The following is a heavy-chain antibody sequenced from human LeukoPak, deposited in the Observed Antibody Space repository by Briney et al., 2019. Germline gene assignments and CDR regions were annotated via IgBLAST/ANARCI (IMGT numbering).Heavy chain of an antibody. J-gene: IGHJ5*02. CDR3: ARKNRQYSSSWYIWFDP. CDR2: INHSGST. V-gene: IGHV4-34*01. D-gene: IGHD6-13*01. CDR1: GGSFSGYY. Sequence: PSDTLSLTCAAYGGSFSGYYWSWIRQPPGKGLEWIGEINHSGSTNYNPSLKSRVTISVDTSKNQFSLKLSSVTAADTAVYYCARKNRQYSSSWYIWFDPWGQGTLVTVSS.